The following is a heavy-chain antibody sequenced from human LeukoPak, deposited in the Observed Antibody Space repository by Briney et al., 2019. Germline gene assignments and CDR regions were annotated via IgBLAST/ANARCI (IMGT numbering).Heavy chain of an antibody. J-gene: IGHJ3*01. CDR2: ISGSGGST. CDR1: GFTFSSYA. CDR3: TTEGLNAFAV. Sequence: GGSLRLSCAASGFTFSSYAMSWVRQAPGKGLEWVSAISGSGGSTYYADSVKGRFTISRDNSKNTLYLQMSSLKTEDTAVYYCTTEGLNAFAVWGQGTMVTVSS. V-gene: IGHV3-23*01.